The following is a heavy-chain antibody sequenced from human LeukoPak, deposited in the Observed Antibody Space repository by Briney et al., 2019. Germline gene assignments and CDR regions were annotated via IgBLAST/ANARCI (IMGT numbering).Heavy chain of an antibody. V-gene: IGHV3-23*01. CDR1: GFTFSSYA. CDR3: AKGGYSYEIYFDY. D-gene: IGHD5-18*01. Sequence: PGGCLRLSCAPSGFTFSSYAMSWVRQAPGRGLEWVSAISSSGGSTYYADSVKGRFTISRDNSKSTLYLQMNSLRAEDTAVYYCAKGGYSYEIYFDYWGQGTLVTVSS. CDR2: ISSSGGST. J-gene: IGHJ4*02.